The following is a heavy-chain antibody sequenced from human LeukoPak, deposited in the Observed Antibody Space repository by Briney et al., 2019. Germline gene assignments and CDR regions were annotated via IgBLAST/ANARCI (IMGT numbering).Heavy chain of an antibody. CDR2: IHDSGGNT. J-gene: IGHJ3*02. Sequence: PGGSLRLSCAASAFTFSSFAMSWVRQAPGKGLEWVSSIHDSGGNTYYADSVKGRFTISRDNSKNTLYLQMNSLRAEDTAVYYCAKRDVGATAGGASDIWGQGTMVTVSS. CDR3: AKRDVGATAGGASDI. CDR1: AFTFSSFA. V-gene: IGHV3-23*01. D-gene: IGHD1-26*01.